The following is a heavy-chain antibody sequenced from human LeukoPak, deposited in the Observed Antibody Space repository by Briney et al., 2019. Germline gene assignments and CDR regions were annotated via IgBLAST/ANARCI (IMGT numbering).Heavy chain of an antibody. CDR2: INRGDSDA. V-gene: IGHV5-51*01. Sequence: GESLRISCKGSGYTFTNYWVGWVRQMPGKGLEWMGIINRGDSDARYSPSFQGLVTISVDRSIDTAYLQWSSLKATDTAMYYCARGFADWGQGTLLTVSS. J-gene: IGHJ4*02. CDR3: ARGFAD. CDR1: GYTFTNYW.